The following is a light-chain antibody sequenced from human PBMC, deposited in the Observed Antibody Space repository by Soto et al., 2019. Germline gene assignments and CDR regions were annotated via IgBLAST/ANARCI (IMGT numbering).Light chain of an antibody. Sequence: QSVLTQPASVSGSPGQSITISCTRTSSDVGGYNYVSWYQQHPAKAPKLMIYDVSNRPSGVSNRFSGSKSANTASLTISGLQAEDEADYYCYSYTSSTPHVFGPGSKVTV. CDR1: SSDVGGYNY. V-gene: IGLV2-14*01. CDR2: DVS. J-gene: IGLJ1*01. CDR3: YSYTSSTPHV.